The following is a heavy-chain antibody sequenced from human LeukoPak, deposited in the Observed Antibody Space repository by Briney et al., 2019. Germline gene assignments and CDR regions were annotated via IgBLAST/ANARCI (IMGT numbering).Heavy chain of an antibody. CDR2: IYYSGST. D-gene: IGHD6-13*01. J-gene: IGHJ5*02. Sequence: SETLSLTCTVSGGSISSYYWSWIRQPPGKGLEWIGYIYYSGSTNYNPSLKSRVTISVDTSKSQFSLKLSSVTAADTAVYYCARERGSSWYTNWFDPWGQGTLVTVSP. V-gene: IGHV4-59*01. CDR1: GGSISSYY. CDR3: ARERGSSWYTNWFDP.